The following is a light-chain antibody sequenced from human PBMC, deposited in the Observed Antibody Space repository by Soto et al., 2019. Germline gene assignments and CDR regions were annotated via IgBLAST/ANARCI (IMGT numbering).Light chain of an antibody. CDR1: SSNIGSNY. CDR3: AAWDDSLSKV. V-gene: IGLV1-47*01. Sequence: QSGLTQPPPASGTPGQRGTISCSGSSSNIGSNYVYWYQQLPGTAPKLLIYRNNQRPSGVPDRFSGSKSGTSASLAISGLRSDDEADYYCAAWDDSLSKVFGTGTRSPS. CDR2: RNN. J-gene: IGLJ1*01.